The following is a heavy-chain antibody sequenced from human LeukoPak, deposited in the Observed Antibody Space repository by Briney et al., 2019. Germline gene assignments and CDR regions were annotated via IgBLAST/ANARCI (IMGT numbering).Heavy chain of an antibody. CDR2: INHSGST. J-gene: IGHJ5*02. CDR1: GGSFSGYY. Sequence: ETLSLTCAVYGGSFSGYYWSWIRQPPGKGLEWIGEINHSGSTNYNPSLKSRVTISVDTSKNQFSLKLSSVTAADTAVYYCASGGRGSTWFDPWGQGTLVTVSS. V-gene: IGHV4-34*01. CDR3: ASGGRGSTWFDP.